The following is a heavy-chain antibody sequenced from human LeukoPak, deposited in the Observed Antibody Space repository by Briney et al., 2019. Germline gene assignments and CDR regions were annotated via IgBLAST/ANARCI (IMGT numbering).Heavy chain of an antibody. V-gene: IGHV3-23*01. CDR2: ISGSGGST. CDR3: AKGRQSSGWY. J-gene: IGHJ4*02. D-gene: IGHD1-14*01. Sequence: GGSLRLSCAASGFTFSSYAMSWVRQAPGKGLEWVSAISGSGGSTYYADSVKGRFTISRDNSKNTLYLQMNSLRTDDTAVYYCAKGRQSSGWYWGQGTLVTVSS. CDR1: GFTFSSYA.